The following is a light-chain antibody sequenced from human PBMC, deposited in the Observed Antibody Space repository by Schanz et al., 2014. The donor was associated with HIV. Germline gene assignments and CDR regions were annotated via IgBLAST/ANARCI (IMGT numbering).Light chain of an antibody. CDR1: NSDIGAYNY. CDR2: DVN. Sequence: QSVLTQPASVSGSPGQSIAISCTGTNSDIGAYNYVSWYQQHPDKAPKLIIYDVNNRPSGVSNRFSGSKSGNTASLTISGLQAEDEADYYCSSYTSSSTPYVFGTGTKLTVL. V-gene: IGLV2-14*03. CDR3: SSYTSSSTPYV. J-gene: IGLJ1*01.